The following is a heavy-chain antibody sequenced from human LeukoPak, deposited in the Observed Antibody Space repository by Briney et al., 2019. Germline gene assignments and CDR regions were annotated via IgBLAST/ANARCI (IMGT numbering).Heavy chain of an antibody. Sequence: SDTLSLTCTVSGGSISSGNYRWTWIQQPAGKGLEWFGRIYTSWSSQYQPTPKSRLTISADTSKNEFSLRLSSVTSADTAIYYCAKDGLYFGGSEHVYYFYSWGQGALVTVSS. V-gene: IGHV4-61*02. CDR2: IYTSWSS. J-gene: IGHJ4*02. CDR3: AKDGLYFGGSEHVYYFYS. CDR1: GGSISSGNYR. D-gene: IGHD2-21*01.